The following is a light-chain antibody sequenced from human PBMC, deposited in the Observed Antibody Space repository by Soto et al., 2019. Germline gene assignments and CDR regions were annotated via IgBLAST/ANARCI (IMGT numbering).Light chain of an antibody. CDR2: THN. V-gene: IGLV1-40*01. CDR3: QPYDTAVSGSV. CDR1: RSNIGAGYD. Sequence: QLVLTQPPSVSGAPGQRVTISCTGSRSNIGAGYDVHWYQQLPGTAPKLLIYTHNNRPSGVPDRFSASKSGTSASLAITGPQAEDEADDYCQPYDTAVSGSVFGGGTQLTVL. J-gene: IGLJ2*01.